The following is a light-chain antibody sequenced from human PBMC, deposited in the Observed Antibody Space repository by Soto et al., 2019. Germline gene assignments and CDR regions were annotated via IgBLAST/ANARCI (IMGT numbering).Light chain of an antibody. V-gene: IGKV3-15*01. CDR3: QQYNTWPLT. J-gene: IGKJ4*01. CDR2: GVS. Sequence: EIVMTQSPATLSVSPGERATLSCRASQSVCTNFSWYQHKAGHAPRLLIYGVSTRATGVPDRFSGSGSGTDFTLTISRLQSEDFAVYYCQQYNTWPLTFGGGTKVEIK. CDR1: QSVCTN.